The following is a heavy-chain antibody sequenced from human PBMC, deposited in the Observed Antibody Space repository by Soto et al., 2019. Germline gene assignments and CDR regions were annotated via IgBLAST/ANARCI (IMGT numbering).Heavy chain of an antibody. CDR2: ISYDGSNK. J-gene: IGHJ4*02. CDR3: RSGWVVAAADY. V-gene: IGHV3-30-3*01. Sequence: GGSLRLSCAASGFTFSSYAMHWVRQAPGKGLEWVAVISYDGSNKYYADSVKGRFTISRDNSKNTLYLQMNSLRAEDTAVYYCRSGWVVAAADYWGQGTLVTVSS. CDR1: GFTFSSYA. D-gene: IGHD2-15*01.